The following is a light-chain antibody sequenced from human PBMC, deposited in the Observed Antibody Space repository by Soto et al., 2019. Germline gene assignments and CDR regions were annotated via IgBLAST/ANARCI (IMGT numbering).Light chain of an antibody. CDR2: WAS. CDR1: QTVLYSSNNKNY. Sequence: DIVMTQAPDSLAVSLGERTTINCKSSQTVLYSSNNKNYLAWYQQKPGQPPKLLIYWASTRESGVPARLSGRGSGTDFTLTISRVEPEDFGVYYCQQYGSTPLYSFGQGTKLEIK. J-gene: IGKJ2*01. V-gene: IGKV4-1*01. CDR3: QQYGSTPLYS.